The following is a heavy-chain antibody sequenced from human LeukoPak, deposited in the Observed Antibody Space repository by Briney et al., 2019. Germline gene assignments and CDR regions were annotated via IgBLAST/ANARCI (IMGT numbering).Heavy chain of an antibody. D-gene: IGHD3-16*02. Sequence: ASVKVSCKASGGTFSSYAISWVRQAPGQGLEWMGRIIPIFGTANYAQKFQGRVTITTDESTSTAYMELSSLRSEDTAVYYCARNFRYYDYVWGSYLAFDYWGQGTLVTVSS. CDR2: IIPIFGTA. V-gene: IGHV1-69*05. J-gene: IGHJ4*02. CDR3: ARNFRYYDYVWGSYLAFDY. CDR1: GGTFSSYA.